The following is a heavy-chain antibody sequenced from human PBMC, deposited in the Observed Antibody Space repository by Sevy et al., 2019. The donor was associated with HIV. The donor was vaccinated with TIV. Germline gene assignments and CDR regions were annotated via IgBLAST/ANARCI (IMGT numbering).Heavy chain of an antibody. CDR2: ISYDGSNK. J-gene: IGHJ3*02. CDR3: ASELVVPAIPDAFDI. V-gene: IGHV3-30-3*01. Sequence: GGSLRLSCAASGFTFSSYAMHWVHQAPGKGLEWVAVISYDGSNKYYADSVKGRFTISRDNSKNTLYLQMNSLRAEDTAVYYCASELVVPAIPDAFDIWGHGTMVTVSS. CDR1: GFTFSSYA. D-gene: IGHD2-21*02.